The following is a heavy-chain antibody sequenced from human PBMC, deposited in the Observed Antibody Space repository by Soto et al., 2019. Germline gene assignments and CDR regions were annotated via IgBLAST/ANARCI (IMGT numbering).Heavy chain of an antibody. V-gene: IGHV3-23*01. CDR1: GFTFSSYA. D-gene: IGHD5-12*01. CDR2: ISGSSGST. CDR3: AKDRDIVATIFDY. Sequence: HPGGSLRLSCTASGFTFSSYAMSWVRQAPGKGLEWVSAISGSSGSTYYADSVKGRFTISRDNSKNTLYLQMNTLRAEDTAIYYCAKDRDIVATIFDYWGQGALVTVSS. J-gene: IGHJ4*02.